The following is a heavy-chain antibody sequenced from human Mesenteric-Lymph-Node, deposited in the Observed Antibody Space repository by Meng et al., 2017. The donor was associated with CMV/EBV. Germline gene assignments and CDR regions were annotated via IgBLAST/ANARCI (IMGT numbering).Heavy chain of an antibody. CDR3: ARDQEPYCSSTSCFGAFDI. CDR1: GFTFSSYS. D-gene: IGHD2-2*01. Sequence: GESLKISCAASGFTFSSYSMNWVRQAPGKGLEWVPSISSSSSYIYYADSVKGRLTISRDNAKNSLYLQMNNLRAEDTAVYYCARDQEPYCSSTSCFGAFDIWGQGTMVTVSS. CDR2: ISSSSSYI. J-gene: IGHJ3*02. V-gene: IGHV3-21*01.